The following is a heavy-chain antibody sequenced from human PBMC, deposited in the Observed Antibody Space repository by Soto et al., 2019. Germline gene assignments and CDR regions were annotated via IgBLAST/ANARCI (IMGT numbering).Heavy chain of an antibody. CDR3: AREWLRRSYYYYGMDV. J-gene: IGHJ6*02. V-gene: IGHV4-30-4*01. D-gene: IGHD5-12*01. Sequence: QVQLQESGPGLVKPSQTLSLTCTVSGGSISSGDYYWSWIRQPPGKGLEWIGYIYYSGSTYYNPSLKSRVTISVDTSKNQFSLKLSSVTAADTAVYYCAREWLRRSYYYYGMDVWGQGTTVTVSS. CDR1: GGSISSGDYY. CDR2: IYYSGST.